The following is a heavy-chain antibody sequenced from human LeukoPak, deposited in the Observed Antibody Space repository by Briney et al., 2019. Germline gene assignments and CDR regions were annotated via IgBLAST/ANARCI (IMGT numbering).Heavy chain of an antibody. D-gene: IGHD5-18*01. CDR3: GKTTVGYSSGQKPAWPADY. J-gene: IGHJ4*02. V-gene: IGHV3-23*01. CDR1: GFTFGSHA. Sequence: PGGSLRLSCEASGFTFGSHAMYWVRQAPGKGLEWVAGIFGRGGSPHYADPVKGRFTISRDNSRNTVYLQINNLRAEDTAVYYCGKTTVGYSSGQKPAWPADYWGQGTLVTVPS. CDR2: IFGRGGSP.